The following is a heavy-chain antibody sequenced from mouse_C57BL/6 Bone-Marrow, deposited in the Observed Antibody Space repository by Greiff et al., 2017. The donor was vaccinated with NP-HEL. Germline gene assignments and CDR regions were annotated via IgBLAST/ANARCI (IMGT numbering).Heavy chain of an antibody. CDR3: TTLVYDYGSSPYYFDY. CDR1: GFNIKDYY. CDR2: IDPEDGDT. Sequence: EVQLQQSGAELVRPGASVKLSCTASGFNIKDYYMHWVKQRPEQGLEWIGRIDPEDGDTEYAPKFQGKATMTADTSSNTAYLQLSSLTSEDTAVYYCTTLVYDYGSSPYYFDYWGQGTTLTVSS. D-gene: IGHD1-1*01. V-gene: IGHV14-1*01. J-gene: IGHJ2*01.